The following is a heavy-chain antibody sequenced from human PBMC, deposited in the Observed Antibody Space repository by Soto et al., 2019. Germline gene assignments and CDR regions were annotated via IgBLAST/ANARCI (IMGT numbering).Heavy chain of an antibody. V-gene: IGHV3-30*03. CDR2: ISYDGSNQ. D-gene: IGHD3-16*01. Sequence: ALRLSCAASGFTFSSYSMTWVRQAPGKGLEWVAAISYDGSNQYHADSVKGRFTISRDNSKSTLYLQMNSLRVEDTAVYYCARQAKIGDRSQFYFDSWGQGTLVTVSS. CDR3: ARQAKIGDRSQFYFDS. J-gene: IGHJ4*02. CDR1: GFTFSSYS.